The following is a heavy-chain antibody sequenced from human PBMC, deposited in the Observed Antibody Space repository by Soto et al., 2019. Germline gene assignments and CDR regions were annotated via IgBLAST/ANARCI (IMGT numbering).Heavy chain of an antibody. V-gene: IGHV4-30-4*02. D-gene: IGHD3-3*01. CDR2: IYSSGRK. CDR1: GGSISIGDYY. Sequence: SETLSLTFTVSGGSISIGDYYWSLIRKPPGKGLEWIGYIYSSGRKYYKTYLKSRVNISVDTSKNQFSMKLSSVTAADTAVYYCARAVWSGTPLDYWGQGTLVTVSS. CDR3: ARAVWSGTPLDY. J-gene: IGHJ4*02.